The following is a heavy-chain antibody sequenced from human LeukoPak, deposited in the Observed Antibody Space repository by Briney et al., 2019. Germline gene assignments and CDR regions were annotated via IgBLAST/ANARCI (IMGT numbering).Heavy chain of an antibody. CDR2: IWFDGSNK. J-gene: IGHJ4*02. V-gene: IGHV3-33*01. Sequence: PGGSLRLSCAASGFTFSTYGMHWVRQAPGKGLEWLAIIWFDGSNKYYADSVKDRFTISRDNSKNTLYLQMNSLRAEDTAVYYCASVRSTTSYFYFDYWGQGTLVTVSS. D-gene: IGHD2-2*01. CDR1: GFTFSTYG. CDR3: ASVRSTTSYFYFDY.